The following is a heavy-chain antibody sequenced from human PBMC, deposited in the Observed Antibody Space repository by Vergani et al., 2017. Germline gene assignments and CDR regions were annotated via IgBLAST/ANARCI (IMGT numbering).Heavy chain of an antibody. CDR2: IYTSGST. CDR3: ARANRGAFDI. V-gene: IGHV4-61*02. CDR1: GGSISSGSYY. D-gene: IGHD3-10*01. Sequence: QVQLQESGPGLVKPSQTLSLTCTVSGGSISSGSYYWSWIRQPAGKGLEWIGRIYTSGSTNYNPSLKSRVTISVDTSKNQFSLKLGSVTAADTAVYYCARANRGAFDIWGQGTMVTVSS. J-gene: IGHJ3*02.